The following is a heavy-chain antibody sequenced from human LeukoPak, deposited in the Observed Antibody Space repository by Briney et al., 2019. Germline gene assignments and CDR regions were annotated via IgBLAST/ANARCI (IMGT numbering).Heavy chain of an antibody. CDR2: IKQDGSEK. V-gene: IGHV3-7*01. J-gene: IGHJ3*02. CDR1: GFTFSSYG. Sequence: GGSLRLSCAASGFTFSSYGMHWVRQAPGKGLEWVANIKQDGSEKYYVDSVKGRFTISRDNAKNSLYLQMNSLRAEDTAVYYCASLRAYYYDSSGHGEAFDIWGQGTMVTVSS. CDR3: ASLRAYYYDSSGHGEAFDI. D-gene: IGHD3-22*01.